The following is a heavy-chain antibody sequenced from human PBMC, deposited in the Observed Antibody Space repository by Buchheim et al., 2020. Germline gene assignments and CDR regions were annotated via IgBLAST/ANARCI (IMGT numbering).Heavy chain of an antibody. CDR2: ISYDGSNK. CDR1: GFTFSSYN. J-gene: IGHJ6*02. Sequence: QVQLVESGGGVVQPGKSLRLSCVTSGFTFSSYNMHWVRRAPGKGLEWVGLISYDGSNKYYADSVKGRFTIYRDNAENTVFLQMDSLRAEDTAVYYCAKVGKGDYYYYGVDVWGQGTT. CDR3: AKVGKGDYYYYGVDV. V-gene: IGHV3-30*18.